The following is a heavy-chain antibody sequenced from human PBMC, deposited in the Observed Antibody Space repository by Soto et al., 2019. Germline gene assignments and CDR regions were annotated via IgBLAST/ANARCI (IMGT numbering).Heavy chain of an antibody. V-gene: IGHV3-30*18. D-gene: IGHD4-17*01. CDR3: AKRLLRGTTLSVLDY. J-gene: IGHJ4*02. CDR2: LLYDGSKE. Sequence: PGGSLRLSCAASGFTFSSFGMHWVRQAPGKGLEWVALLLYDGSKEYYADSVKGRFSVSRDNSKNTLYLQMNSLRVEDTAVYFCAKRLLRGTTLSVLDYWGRGTLVTVSS. CDR1: GFTFSSFG.